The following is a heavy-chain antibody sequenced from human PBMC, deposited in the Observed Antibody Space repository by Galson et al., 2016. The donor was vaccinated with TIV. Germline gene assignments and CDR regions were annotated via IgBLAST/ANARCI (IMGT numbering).Heavy chain of an antibody. V-gene: IGHV1-69*13. CDR2: IIPLFDTA. J-gene: IGHJ6*02. Sequence: SVKVSCKASGGTFSSYVFNWVRQAPGQGLEWMGGIIPLFDTAHYAQKFQGRVTITADESSGTVYMELSSLRSEDTAVYYCSTDRNTAMDTDHYYYGMDGWGQGTTVTVSS. CDR3: STDRNTAMDTDHYYYGMDG. CDR1: GGTFSSYV. D-gene: IGHD5-18*01.